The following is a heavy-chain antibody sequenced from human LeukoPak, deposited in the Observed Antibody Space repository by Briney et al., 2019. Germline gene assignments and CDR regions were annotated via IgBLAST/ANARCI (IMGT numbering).Heavy chain of an antibody. CDR3: ARCRRGVGATTSYLVGFDY. J-gene: IGHJ4*02. CDR1: GFTFSSYW. D-gene: IGHD1-26*01. Sequence: GGSLRLSCAASGFTFSSYWMSWVRQAPGKGLEWVSSISSSSSYIYYADSVKGRFTISRDNAKNSLYLQMNSLRAEDTAVYYCARCRRGVGATTSYLVGFDYWGQGTLVTVSS. V-gene: IGHV3-21*01. CDR2: ISSSSSYI.